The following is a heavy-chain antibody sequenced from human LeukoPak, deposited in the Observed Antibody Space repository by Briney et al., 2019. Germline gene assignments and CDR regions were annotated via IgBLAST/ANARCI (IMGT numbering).Heavy chain of an antibody. Sequence: SVKVSCKASGGTFSSYAISWVRQAPGQGLEWMGRIIPILGIANYAQKFQGRVTITADNSTSTAYMELSSLRSEDTAVYYCASDASSGYIYWGQGTLVTVSS. D-gene: IGHD3-22*01. CDR3: ASDASSGYIY. CDR2: IIPILGIA. CDR1: GGTFSSYA. J-gene: IGHJ4*02. V-gene: IGHV1-69*04.